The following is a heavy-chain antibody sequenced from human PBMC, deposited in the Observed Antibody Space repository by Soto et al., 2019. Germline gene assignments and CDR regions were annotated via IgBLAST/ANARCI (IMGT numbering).Heavy chain of an antibody. J-gene: IGHJ4*02. V-gene: IGHV1-18*01. CDR1: GYTFTSYG. Sequence: QVQLVQSGAEVKKPGASVKVSCKASGYTFTSYGFSWVRQAPGQGLEWMGWISAYNGNTNYAQKLQGRVTMTTDTSPCTVSLELMSLRYYVTAVYYCASGATVEIRNYWGQGTLVTVSS. CDR3: ASGATVEIRNY. D-gene: IGHD1-26*01. CDR2: ISAYNGNT.